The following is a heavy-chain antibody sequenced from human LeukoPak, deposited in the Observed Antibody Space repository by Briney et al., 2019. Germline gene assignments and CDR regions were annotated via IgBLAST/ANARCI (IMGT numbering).Heavy chain of an antibody. D-gene: IGHD5-24*01. V-gene: IGHV3-74*01. CDR2: INTDGSRP. Sequence: GGSLRLSCAASGFTFGSYWMHWVRQAPGKGLVWVSHINTDGSRPTYGDSAKGRFTVSRDNANNTLFLQMNSLRVEDTAVYYCARGPSATDGIDSSGQGTLVTVSS. J-gene: IGHJ4*02. CDR1: GFTFGSYW. CDR3: ARGPSATDGIDS.